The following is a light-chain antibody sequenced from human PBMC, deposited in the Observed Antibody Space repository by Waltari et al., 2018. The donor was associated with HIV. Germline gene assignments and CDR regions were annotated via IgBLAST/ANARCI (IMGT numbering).Light chain of an antibody. Sequence: DIVMTQSPLSLPVTPGEPASISCRSSQSLLHRNGYNFLDWYLQKPGQSPQLLIYLASSRDSGVPDRFSGSGSGTDFTLKISRVEAEDVGVYYCMQALQAPLTFGGGTKVEIK. V-gene: IGKV2-28*01. CDR3: MQALQAPLT. CDR2: LAS. CDR1: QSLLHRNGYNF. J-gene: IGKJ4*01.